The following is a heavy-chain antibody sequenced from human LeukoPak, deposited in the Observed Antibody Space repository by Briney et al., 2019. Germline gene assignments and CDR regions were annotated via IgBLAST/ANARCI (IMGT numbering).Heavy chain of an antibody. CDR2: VYTSGST. V-gene: IGHV4-4*09. CDR3: ARDIAGRGYFDY. J-gene: IGHJ4*02. CDR1: GGSISSYY. Sequence: SETLSLTCTVSGGSISSYYWSWIRQPPGKGLEWIGYVYTSGSTNYNPSLKSRVTISVDTSKNQFSLKLSSVTAADTAVYYCARDIAGRGYFDYWGQGTLVTVSS. D-gene: IGHD2-15*01.